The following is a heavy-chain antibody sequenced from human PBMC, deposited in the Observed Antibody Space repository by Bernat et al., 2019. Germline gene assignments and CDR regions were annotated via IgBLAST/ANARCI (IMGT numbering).Heavy chain of an antibody. Sequence: EVQLWESGGGSVQPGGSLRLSCGVSGFIFSDYLMNWVRPAPGKGLEWVAGISGKGGTTYYADSVKGRFTISRDNSKNTLYLQMNSLRVEDTAVYYCAKDGFGTVDYWGQGTLVTVSS. V-gene: IGHV3-23*01. CDR2: ISGKGGTT. CDR3: AKDGFGTVDY. D-gene: IGHD6-13*01. CDR1: GFIFSDYL. J-gene: IGHJ4*02.